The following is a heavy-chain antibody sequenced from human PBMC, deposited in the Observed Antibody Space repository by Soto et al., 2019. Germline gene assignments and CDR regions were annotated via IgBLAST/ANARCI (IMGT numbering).Heavy chain of an antibody. D-gene: IGHD3-3*01. CDR3: TRGSFLEWSCMDV. V-gene: IGHV1-46*02. CDR1: GYTFDRYY. CDR2: INPSGSIT. Sequence: ASVKVSCKASGYTFDRYYMHWVRQAPGQGLEWMGMINPSGSITSYAQKFQGRVTMTRDTSTSTLSMELTSLRSGDTAVYYCTRGSFLEWSCMDVWGQGTTVTVSS. J-gene: IGHJ6*02.